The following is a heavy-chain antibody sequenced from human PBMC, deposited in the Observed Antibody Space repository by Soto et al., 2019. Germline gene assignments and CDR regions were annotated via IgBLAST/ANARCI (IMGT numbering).Heavy chain of an antibody. D-gene: IGHD6-19*01. J-gene: IGHJ5*02. Sequence: PSETLSLTCIVSGGSISSSSYYWGWIRQPPGKGLEWIGSIYYSGSTNYNPSLKSRVTISVDTSKNQFSLKLSSVTAADTAVYYCARDHRVAVAGTSGWFDPWGQGTLVTVSS. V-gene: IGHV4-39*07. CDR2: IYYSGST. CDR3: ARDHRVAVAGTSGWFDP. CDR1: GGSISSSSYY.